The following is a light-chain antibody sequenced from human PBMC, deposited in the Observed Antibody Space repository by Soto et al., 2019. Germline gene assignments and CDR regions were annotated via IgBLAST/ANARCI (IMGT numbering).Light chain of an antibody. J-gene: IGKJ1*01. CDR2: AAS. Sequence: DIQMTQSPSTLSASVGDRVTITCRASQDSTKYLAWYQQKPGKAPKLLIYAASTLQSGVPSRFSGSGSGTDFTLTISSLEPEDFATYYCQQTYSTPPTFGQGTKVDIK. V-gene: IGKV1-39*01. CDR3: QQTYSTPPT. CDR1: QDSTKY.